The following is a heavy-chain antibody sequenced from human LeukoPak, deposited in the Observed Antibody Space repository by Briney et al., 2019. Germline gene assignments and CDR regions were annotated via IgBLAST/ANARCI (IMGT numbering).Heavy chain of an antibody. CDR2: IKQDGSER. Sequence: PGGSLRLPCAASGFTFSSYWMSWVRQTPGKGLEWVASIKQDGSERYYVDSVKGRFTISRDNAKNSLYLQMNSLRAEDTAVYYCARDRSGDVDYWGQGILVTVSS. CDR3: ARDRSGDVDY. D-gene: IGHD7-27*01. V-gene: IGHV3-7*01. J-gene: IGHJ4*02. CDR1: GFTFSSYW.